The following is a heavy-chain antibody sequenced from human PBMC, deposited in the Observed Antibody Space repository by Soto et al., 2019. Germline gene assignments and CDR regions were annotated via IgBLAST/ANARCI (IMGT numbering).Heavy chain of an antibody. V-gene: IGHV3-30-3*01. J-gene: IGHJ4*02. CDR2: ISYDGSNK. CDR1: GFTFSSYA. Sequence: QVQLVESGGGVVQPGRSLRLSCAASGFTFSSYAMHWVRQAPGKGLEWVAVISYDGSNKYYADSVKGRFTISRDNSKNTLSLQMNSLRAEDTAVYYCAREGYSSSPVYFDYWGQGTLVTVSS. D-gene: IGHD6-6*01. CDR3: AREGYSSSPVYFDY.